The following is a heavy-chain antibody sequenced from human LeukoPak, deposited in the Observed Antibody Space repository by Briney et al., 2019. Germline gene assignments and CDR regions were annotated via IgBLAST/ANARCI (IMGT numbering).Heavy chain of an antibody. D-gene: IGHD2-15*01. V-gene: IGHV4-59*01. J-gene: IGHJ5*02. CDR2: IYYSGST. CDR3: ARDSAWSWFDP. Sequence: SETLSLTCTVSGGSISRYYWSWIRQPPGKGLEWIGYIYYSGSTNYNPSLKSRVTISVDTSKNQFSLKLSSVTAADTAVYYCARDSAWSWFDPWGQGTLVTVSS. CDR1: GGSISRYY.